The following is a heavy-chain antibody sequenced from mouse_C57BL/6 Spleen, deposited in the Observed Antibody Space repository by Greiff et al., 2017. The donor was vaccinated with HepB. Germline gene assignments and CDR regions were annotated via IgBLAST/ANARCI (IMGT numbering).Heavy chain of an antibody. J-gene: IGHJ2*01. Sequence: QVQLKQPGAELVKPGASVKLSCKASGYTFTSYWMHWVKQRPGQGLEWIGMIHPNSGSTNYNEKFKSKATLTVDKSSSTAYMQLSSLTSEDSAVYYCARGAVGPFDYWGQGTTRTVSS. CDR1: GYTFTSYW. V-gene: IGHV1-64*01. D-gene: IGHD1-1*01. CDR2: IHPNSGST. CDR3: ARGAVGPFDY.